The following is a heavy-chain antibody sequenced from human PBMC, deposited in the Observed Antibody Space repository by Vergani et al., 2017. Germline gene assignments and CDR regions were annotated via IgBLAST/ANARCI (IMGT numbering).Heavy chain of an antibody. Sequence: EVQLVESGGGLVQPGRSLRLSCAASGFTFDDYAMHWVRQAPGKGLEWGSGISWNRGSIGYADSVKGRFTISRENAKNSLYLQMNSLRAEDTALYYCAKDAYYGGNSGYFQHWGQGTLVTVSS. V-gene: IGHV3-9*01. CDR3: AKDAYYGGNSGYFQH. CDR2: ISWNRGSI. J-gene: IGHJ1*01. CDR1: GFTFDDYA. D-gene: IGHD4-23*01.